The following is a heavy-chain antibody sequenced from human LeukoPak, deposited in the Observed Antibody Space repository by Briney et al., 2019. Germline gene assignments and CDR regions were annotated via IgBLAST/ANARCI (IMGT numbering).Heavy chain of an antibody. CDR1: GFTFSNYE. V-gene: IGHV3-48*03. CDR3: ARQRGGWFDL. CDR2: ITSSGYAV. J-gene: IGHJ5*02. D-gene: IGHD3-16*01. Sequence: GGSLRLSCAASGFTFSNYEMTWVRQAPGKGLEWVSYITSSGYAVYYADSVKSRFTISRDNAKKSLHLQMNSLRDEDTAVYYCARQRGGWFDLWGQGTLVTVSS.